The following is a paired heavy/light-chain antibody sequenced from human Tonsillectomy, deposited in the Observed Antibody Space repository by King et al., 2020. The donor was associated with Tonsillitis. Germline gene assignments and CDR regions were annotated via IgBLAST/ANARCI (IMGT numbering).Light chain of an antibody. CDR3: ATWDDSLNGPV. J-gene: IGLJ1*01. Sequence: QSVLTQPPSVSEAPRQRVTISCSGSSSNIGNNAVNWYQQLPGKAPKLLIYYDDLLPSGVSDRFSGSKSGTSASLAISGLQSEDEADYYCATWDDSLNGPVFGTGTKVTVL. V-gene: IGLV1-36*01. CDR1: SSNIGNNA. CDR2: YDD.
Heavy chain of an antibody. CDR3: ARDKDSGSRAFDI. J-gene: IGHJ3*02. V-gene: IGHV3-30*01. CDR1: GFMFITSP. Sequence: QVYLVESGGGVVQPGRSLRLSCAASGFMFITSPMHWVRQAPGKGLEWMAFISYDGSNQYYADSVRGRFTISRDNSKKTLYLLMNTLRPEDTAVYYCARDKDSGSRAFDIWGQGTMVT. CDR2: ISYDGSNQ. D-gene: IGHD3-10*01.